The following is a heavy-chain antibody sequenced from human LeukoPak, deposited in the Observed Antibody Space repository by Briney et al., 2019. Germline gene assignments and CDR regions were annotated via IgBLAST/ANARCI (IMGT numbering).Heavy chain of an antibody. CDR1: GFSFSNYA. V-gene: IGHV3-23*01. D-gene: IGHD5-12*01. CDR3: AKGGVYSGYAFDP. Sequence: GGSLRLSCAASGFSFSNYAMSWVRQAPGKGLAWVSAISSSGDVTKYADSAKSRFTISRDNSKNTVYLQMNSLRAEDTAVYYCAKGGVYSGYAFDPWGQGTLVTVSS. J-gene: IGHJ5*02. CDR2: ISSSGDVT.